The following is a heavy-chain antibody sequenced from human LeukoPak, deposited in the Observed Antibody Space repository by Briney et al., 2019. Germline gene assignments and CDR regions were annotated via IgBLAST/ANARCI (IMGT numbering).Heavy chain of an antibody. CDR3: ARAPRLLDS. Sequence: SETLSLTCTVSGASISTYYWTWIRQAPGKGLEFIAYIYNDITNYNPSPKSRATISIDAFKNQVSLRLSSVTAADTAVYYCARAPRLLDSWGQGILVTVSS. J-gene: IGHJ4*02. D-gene: IGHD1-1*01. V-gene: IGHV4-4*09. CDR1: GASISTYY. CDR2: IYNDIT.